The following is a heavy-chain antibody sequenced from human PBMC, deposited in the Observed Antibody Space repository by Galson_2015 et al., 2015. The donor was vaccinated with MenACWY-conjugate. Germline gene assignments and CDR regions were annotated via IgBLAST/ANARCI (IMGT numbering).Heavy chain of an antibody. CDR3: ARDHWGHDYDSSGSAFDI. J-gene: IGHJ3*02. CDR1: GGTFSSYD. V-gene: IGHV1-69*13. Sequence: SVKVSCTASGGTFSSYDISWVRQAPGKGLEWMGGIIPIFGTANYAQKLQGRVTITADESTSTAYMELSSQRSEDTAVYYCARDHWGHDYDSSGSAFDIWGQGTMVTVSS. D-gene: IGHD3-22*01. CDR2: IIPIFGTA.